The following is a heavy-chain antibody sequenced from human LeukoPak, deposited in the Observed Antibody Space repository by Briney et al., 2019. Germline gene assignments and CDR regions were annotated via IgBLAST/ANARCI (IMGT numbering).Heavy chain of an antibody. D-gene: IGHD3-10*01. CDR2: IYFTGST. Sequence: SETLSLTCSVSGDSISSSGYYRGWIRQPPGKGLEWIGSIYFTGSTYYNSSVKSRVTISMDTSKNQSSLKLNSVTATDTAVYYCARDASGFLWGQGTLVTVTS. CDR3: ARDASGFL. V-gene: IGHV4-39*02. J-gene: IGHJ4*02. CDR1: GDSISSSGYY.